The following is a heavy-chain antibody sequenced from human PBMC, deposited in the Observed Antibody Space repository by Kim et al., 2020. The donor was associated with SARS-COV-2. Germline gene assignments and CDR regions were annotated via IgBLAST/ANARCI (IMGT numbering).Heavy chain of an antibody. J-gene: IGHJ4*02. V-gene: IGHV2-70*01. CDR3: ARSVIYNGLDY. CDR2: N. Sequence: NSYSTSLKTRLTISKDTSKNQVVLTMTNMDPVDTATYYCARSVIYNGLDYWGQGTLVTVSS. D-gene: IGHD1-20*01.